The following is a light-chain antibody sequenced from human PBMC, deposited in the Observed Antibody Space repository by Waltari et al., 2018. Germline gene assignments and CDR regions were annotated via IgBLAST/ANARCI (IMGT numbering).Light chain of an antibody. CDR3: CSYAGRGTYV. CDR1: TSDVGRYDL. V-gene: IGLV2-23*02. Sequence: QSALTQPASVSGTPGQSITISCSGTTSDVGRYDLASWYHQHPGEAPKLLICEVFKRPPDTSIRLAGAKSGSTASLTISGLQPEDEADYYCCSYAGRGTYVFGSGTKVTVL. J-gene: IGLJ1*01. CDR2: EVF.